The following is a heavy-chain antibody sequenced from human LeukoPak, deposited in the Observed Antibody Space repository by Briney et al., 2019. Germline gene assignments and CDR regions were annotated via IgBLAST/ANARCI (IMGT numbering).Heavy chain of an antibody. CDR1: GFTFSSYS. J-gene: IGHJ4*02. V-gene: IGHV3-15*01. CDR2: IKKKTDGGTT. CDR3: TTEYYYDSPGIFDY. D-gene: IGHD3-22*01. Sequence: GGSLRLSCAASGFTFSSYSMNWVRQAPGKGLEWVGRIKKKTDGGTTDYAAPVKGRFTISRDDSKNTLYLQMNSLTTEDTAIYYCTTEYYYDSPGIFDYWGQGTLVTVSS.